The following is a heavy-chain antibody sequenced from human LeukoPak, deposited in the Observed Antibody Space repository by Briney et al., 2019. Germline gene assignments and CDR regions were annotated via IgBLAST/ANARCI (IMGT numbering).Heavy chain of an antibody. D-gene: IGHD5-18*01. J-gene: IGHJ4*02. V-gene: IGHV1-2*02. Sequence: ASLKVSCKASGYTFTGYYMHWVREAPGQRLEWVGWINPNSGGTNFVQKDYGRVTMTRDTPISTAYMERTRVRAVDTAGYNVLREKSYGDFDNGGRGTLVSVS. CDR1: GYTFTGYY. CDR2: INPNSGGT. CDR3: LREKSYGDFDN.